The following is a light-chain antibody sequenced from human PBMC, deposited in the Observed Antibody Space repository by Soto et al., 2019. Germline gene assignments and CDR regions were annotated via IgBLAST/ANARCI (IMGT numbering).Light chain of an antibody. CDR3: EQYASSPVYT. V-gene: IGKV3-20*01. Sequence: EIVLTQSPGTLSLSPGERATLSCRASPSVRSSYLAWYQQKPGQAPRLLIYGASSRATGIPDRFSGSGSGTDFTLTISRLEPEDFAVYYCEQYASSPVYTFGQGTKLEIK. CDR2: GAS. J-gene: IGKJ2*01. CDR1: PSVRSSY.